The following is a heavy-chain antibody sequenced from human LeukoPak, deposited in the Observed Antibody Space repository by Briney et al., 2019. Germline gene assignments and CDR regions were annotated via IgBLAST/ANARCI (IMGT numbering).Heavy chain of an antibody. CDR3: ARVADSSSPPFFDY. CDR1: GGTFSTYS. V-gene: IGHV1-69*05. D-gene: IGHD6-6*01. J-gene: IGHJ4*02. CDR2: IIPIFGTA. Sequence: SVKVSCKASGGTFSTYSISWVRQAPGQSLEWMGGIIPIFGTANYAQKFQGRVTITTDESTSTAYMELSSLRSEDTAVYYCARVADSSSPPFFDYWGQGTLVTVSS.